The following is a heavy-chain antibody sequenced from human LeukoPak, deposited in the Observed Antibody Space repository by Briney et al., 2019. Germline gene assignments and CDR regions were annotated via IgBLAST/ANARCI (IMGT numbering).Heavy chain of an antibody. CDR3: ASHSSGSFDI. CDR1: GFTFSSYS. D-gene: IGHD3-22*01. J-gene: IGHJ3*02. CDR2: ISSSSSYI. Sequence: GGSLRLSCAASGFTFSSYSMNWVRQAPGKGLEWVSSISSSSSYIYYADSAKGRFTISRDNSKNTLYLQMNRLRAEDTAVYYCASHSSGSFDIWGQGTMVTVSS. V-gene: IGHV3-21*04.